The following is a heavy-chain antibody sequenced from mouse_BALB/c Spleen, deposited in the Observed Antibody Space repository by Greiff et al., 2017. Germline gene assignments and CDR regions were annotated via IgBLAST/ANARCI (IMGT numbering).Heavy chain of an antibody. D-gene: IGHD4-1*01. CDR2: IYPGDGDT. V-gene: IGHV1-87*01. CDR1: GYTFTSYW. Sequence: VQLQQSGAELARPGASVKLSCKASGYTFTSYWMQWVKQRPGQGLEWIGAIYPGDGDTRYTQKFKGKATLTADKSSSTAYMQLSSLASEDSAVYYCARSNWVAMDYWGQGTSVTVSS. J-gene: IGHJ4*01. CDR3: ARSNWVAMDY.